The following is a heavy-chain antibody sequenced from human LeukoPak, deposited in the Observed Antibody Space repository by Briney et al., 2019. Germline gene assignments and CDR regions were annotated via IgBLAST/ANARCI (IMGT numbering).Heavy chain of an antibody. Sequence: PSETLSLTCTVSGGPISIYYWSWIRQPPTKGLEWIGYVHYSGNTNYNPSLESRVTISLETSMYLFSLQLKSLTAADTAVYNSTGSQGFGPWGQGTLVTVSS. D-gene: IGHD2-8*02. CDR3: TGSQGFGP. CDR2: VHYSGNT. J-gene: IGHJ5*02. V-gene: IGHV4-59*01. CDR1: GGPISIYY.